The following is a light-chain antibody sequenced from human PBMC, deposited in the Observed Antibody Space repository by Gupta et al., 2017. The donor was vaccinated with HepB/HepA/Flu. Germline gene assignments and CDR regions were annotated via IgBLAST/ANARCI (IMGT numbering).Light chain of an antibody. J-gene: IGKJ4*01. V-gene: IGKV2D-29*01. CDR2: EIS. CDR1: QSLLYSSGKTY. CDR3: MQTLRIPFT. Sequence: DVVLTQTPLSLSVTPGQPASISCRSSQSLLYSSGKTYLYWYFQKSGQAPQLLIYEISKRFSGVPDRFSGSGSGTDFTLNISRVEAEDVGFYFCMQTLRIPFTFGGGTNVEIK.